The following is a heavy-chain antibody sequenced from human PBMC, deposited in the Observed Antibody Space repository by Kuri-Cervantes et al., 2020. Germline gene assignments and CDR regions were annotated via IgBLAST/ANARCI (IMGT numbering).Heavy chain of an antibody. CDR1: GFTFDDYA. CDR2: ISWNSGSI. Sequence: GGSLRLSCAASGFTFDDYAMHWVRQAPGKGLEWVSGISWNSGSIGYADSVKGRFTISRDNAKNPLYLQMNSLRAEDTALYYCAKEGVVRGEVDVWGQGTTVTVSS. CDR3: AKEGVVRGEVDV. V-gene: IGHV3-9*01. J-gene: IGHJ6*02. D-gene: IGHD3-10*01.